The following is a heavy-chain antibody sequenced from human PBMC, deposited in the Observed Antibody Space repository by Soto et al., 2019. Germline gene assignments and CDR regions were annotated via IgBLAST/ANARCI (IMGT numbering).Heavy chain of an antibody. Sequence: SVKVSCKASGGTFSSYAISWVRQAPGQGLEWMGGIIPIFGTANYAQKFQGRVTITADESTSTAYMELSSLRSEDTAVYYCARGGLSIAAAGIDYWGQGTLVTVSS. CDR2: IIPIFGTA. CDR3: ARGGLSIAAAGIDY. J-gene: IGHJ4*02. CDR1: GGTFSSYA. V-gene: IGHV1-69*13. D-gene: IGHD6-13*01.